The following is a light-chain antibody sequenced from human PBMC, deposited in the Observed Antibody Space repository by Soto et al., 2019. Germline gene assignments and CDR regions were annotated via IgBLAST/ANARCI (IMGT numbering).Light chain of an antibody. CDR3: QRYKSYWT. J-gene: IGKJ1*01. V-gene: IGKV1-5*01. CDR2: DAS. Sequence: DIQMTQSPSTLSASVGDRVTITCRASQSISSWLAWYQQKPGKAPKLLIYDASRLKSGVPSRFSGSGSGTEFTLTSSSLQPDYFATYYWQRYKSYWTFGQGTKVEIK. CDR1: QSISSW.